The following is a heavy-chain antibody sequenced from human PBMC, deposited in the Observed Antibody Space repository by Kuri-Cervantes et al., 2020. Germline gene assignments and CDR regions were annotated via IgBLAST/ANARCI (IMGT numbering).Heavy chain of an antibody. CDR2: MNPNSGNT. CDR3: ARTPSSGWYRDDAFDI. Sequence: ASVKVSCKASGYTFTSYGINWVRQATGQGLEWMGWMNPNSGNTGYAQKFQGRVTMTRNTSISTAYMELNSLRSEDTAVYYCARTPSSGWYRDDAFDIWGQGTMVTVSS. J-gene: IGHJ3*02. D-gene: IGHD6-19*01. CDR1: GYTFTSYG. V-gene: IGHV1-8*02.